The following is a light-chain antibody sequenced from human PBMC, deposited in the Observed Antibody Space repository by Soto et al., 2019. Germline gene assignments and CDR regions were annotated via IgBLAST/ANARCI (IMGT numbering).Light chain of an antibody. CDR2: DVI. V-gene: IGLV2-14*01. Sequence: QSVLTQPASVSGSPGQSITISCTGTSSDVGGFNYVSWFQQHPGKAPKLLIYDVINRPSGVSHRFSGSKSGNTASLTISGLQAEDGADYYCTSYTSSSTYVFGTGTKVTVL. J-gene: IGLJ1*01. CDR1: SSDVGGFNY. CDR3: TSYTSSSTYV.